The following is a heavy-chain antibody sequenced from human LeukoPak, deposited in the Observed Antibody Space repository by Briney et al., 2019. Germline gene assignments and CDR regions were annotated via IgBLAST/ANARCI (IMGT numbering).Heavy chain of an antibody. V-gene: IGHV4-59*13. CDR1: GGSISSYY. CDR2: IYYSGST. CDR3: AGHQRYGSSDC. J-gene: IGHJ4*02. D-gene: IGHD2-2*01. Sequence: SGTLSLTCTVSGGSISSYYWSWLGQPPGRGLEWIGYIYYSGSTNYNPSLKSPITISVDTSKNQFSLKLSSVTAADTAVYYCAGHQRYGSSDCWGQGTLVTVSS.